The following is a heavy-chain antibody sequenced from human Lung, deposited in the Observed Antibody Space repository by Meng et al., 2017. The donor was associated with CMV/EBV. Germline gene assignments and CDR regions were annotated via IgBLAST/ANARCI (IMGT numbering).Heavy chain of an antibody. CDR3: AKVRGYCSSTSCSPLHY. D-gene: IGHD2-2*01. CDR1: GFTFSSYA. Sequence: GESLKISCAASGFTFSSYAMSWVRQAPGKGLEWVSVIYSGGSSTYYADSVKGRFTISRDNSKNTLYLQMNSLRAEDTAVYYCAKVRGYCSSTSCSPLHYWXQGTXVTVSS. CDR2: IYSGGSST. J-gene: IGHJ4*02. V-gene: IGHV3-23*03.